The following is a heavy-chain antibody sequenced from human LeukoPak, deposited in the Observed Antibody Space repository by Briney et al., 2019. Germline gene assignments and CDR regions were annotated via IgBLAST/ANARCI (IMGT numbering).Heavy chain of an antibody. D-gene: IGHD2-2*01. CDR2: INHSGST. CDR3: ARQNGLPAAPTVYYYCGMDV. Sequence: SETLSLTCAVYGGSFSGYYWSWIRQPPGKGLEWIGEINHSGSTNYNPFLKSRVTISVDTSKIQFSLKLSSVNAADTAVYYCARQNGLPAAPTVYYYCGMDVWGQGTTVTVSS. V-gene: IGHV4-34*01. CDR1: GGSFSGYY. J-gene: IGHJ6*02.